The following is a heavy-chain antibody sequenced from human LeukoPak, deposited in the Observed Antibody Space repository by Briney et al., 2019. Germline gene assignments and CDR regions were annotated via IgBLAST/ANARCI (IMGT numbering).Heavy chain of an antibody. V-gene: IGHV4-59*01. CDR3: ARGGGGGQTDY. D-gene: IGHD3-16*01. CDR2: IYYSGST. CDR1: GGSISSYY. Sequence: SETLSLTCTVSGGSISSYYWSWIRQPPGKGLEWIGYIYYSGSTNYNPSLKSRVTISVDTSKNQFSLKLSSVTAADTAVYYCARGGGGGQTDYWGQGTLVTVSS. J-gene: IGHJ4*02.